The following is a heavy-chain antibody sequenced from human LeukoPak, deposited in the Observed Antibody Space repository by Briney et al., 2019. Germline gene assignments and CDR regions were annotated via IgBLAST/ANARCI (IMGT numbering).Heavy chain of an antibody. CDR3: ARRPRRNYYGSGSYWGPNWFDP. D-gene: IGHD3-10*01. CDR2: INHSGST. J-gene: IGHJ5*02. V-gene: IGHV4-34*01. CDR1: GGSFSGYY. Sequence: PSETLSLTCAVYGGSFSGYYWSWIRQPPGKGLEWIGEINHSGSTNYNPSLKSRVTISVDTSKNQFSLKLSSVTAADTAVYYCARRPRRNYYGSGSYWGPNWFDPWGQGTLVTVSS.